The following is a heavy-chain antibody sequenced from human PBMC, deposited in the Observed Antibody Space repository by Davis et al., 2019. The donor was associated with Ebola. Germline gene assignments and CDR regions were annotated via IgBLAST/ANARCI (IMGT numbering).Heavy chain of an antibody. D-gene: IGHD2-21*01. Sequence: SETLSLTCNVSGGSLTGHYWAWIRQPPGKGLEFIGYIRYSGSTNYNPSLEGRVTMSVDTSKNQFSLKLRSVTAADTAVYYCARDGAAYDFWGQGTLVTVSS. CDR2: IRYSGST. V-gene: IGHV4-59*11. CDR3: ARDGAAYDF. J-gene: IGHJ4*02. CDR1: GGSLTGHY.